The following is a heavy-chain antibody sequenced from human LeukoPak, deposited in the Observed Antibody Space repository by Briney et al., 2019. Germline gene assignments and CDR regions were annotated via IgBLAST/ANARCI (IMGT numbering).Heavy chain of an antibody. CDR1: GGSISSSSYY. CDR3: ARLGDSSGYYAFDY. Sequence: SETLSLTCTVSGGSISSSSYYWGWIRQPPGKGLEWIGSIYYSGSTYYNPSLKSRVTISVDTSKNHFSLKLSSVTAADTAVYYCARLGDSSGYYAFDYWGQGTLVTVSS. V-gene: IGHV4-39*07. J-gene: IGHJ4*02. CDR2: IYYSGST. D-gene: IGHD3-22*01.